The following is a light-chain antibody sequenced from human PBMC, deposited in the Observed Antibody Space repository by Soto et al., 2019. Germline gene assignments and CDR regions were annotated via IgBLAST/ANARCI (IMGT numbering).Light chain of an antibody. Sequence: QSALTQIPSASGSPGQSVVISCTGTSSDVGGYNYVSWYQQHPGKAPKLIIYEVIKRPSGVPDRFSGSKSGNTASLTVSGLQAEDEADYYCSSYAGSNNLHVLFGGGTKLTVL. CDR2: EVI. CDR1: SSDVGGYNY. V-gene: IGLV2-8*01. J-gene: IGLJ2*01. CDR3: SSYAGSNNLHVL.